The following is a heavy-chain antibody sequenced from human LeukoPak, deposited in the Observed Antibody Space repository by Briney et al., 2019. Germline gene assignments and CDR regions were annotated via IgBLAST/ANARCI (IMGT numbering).Heavy chain of an antibody. CDR2: IYYSGST. V-gene: IGHV4-30-4*01. CDR3: ARTRSSGWFDP. Sequence: PSETLSLTCTVSGGSISSGDYYWRWSRQPPGKGLEWIGYIYYSGSTYYNPSLKGRVTISVDTSKNQFSLKLNSVTAADTAVYYCARTRSSGWFDPWGQGTLVTVSS. J-gene: IGHJ5*02. CDR1: GGSISSGDYY. D-gene: IGHD6-6*01.